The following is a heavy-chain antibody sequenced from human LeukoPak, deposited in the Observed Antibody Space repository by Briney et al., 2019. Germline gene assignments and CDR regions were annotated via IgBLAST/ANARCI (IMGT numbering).Heavy chain of an antibody. CDR3: TTDLSHHCGGDVCYYYYMDV. J-gene: IGHJ6*03. D-gene: IGHD2-21*01. CDR2: IKSKTDGGTT. CDR1: GFTFSNAW. Sequence: PGGSLRLSCAASGFTFSNAWMSWVRQAPGKGLEWVGRIKSKTDGGTTDYAAPVKGRFTTSRDDSKNTLYLQMNSLKTEDTAVYYCTTDLSHHCGGDVCYYYYMDVWGKGTTVTVSS. V-gene: IGHV3-15*01.